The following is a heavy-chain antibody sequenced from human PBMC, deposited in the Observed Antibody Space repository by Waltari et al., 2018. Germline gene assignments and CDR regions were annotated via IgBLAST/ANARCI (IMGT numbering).Heavy chain of an antibody. CDR1: GFTFSSYG. V-gene: IGHV3-33*01. CDR3: ARDSASSGYLPTPANWYFDL. D-gene: IGHD3-22*01. J-gene: IGHJ2*01. CDR2: IWYDGSNK. Sequence: VQLVESGGGVVQPGRSLSLSCAASGFTFSSYGMHCVRQAPGKGLEWVAVIWYDGSNKYYADSVKGRFTISRDNSKNTLYLQMNSLRAEDTAVYYCARDSASSGYLPTPANWYFDLWGRGTLVTVSS.